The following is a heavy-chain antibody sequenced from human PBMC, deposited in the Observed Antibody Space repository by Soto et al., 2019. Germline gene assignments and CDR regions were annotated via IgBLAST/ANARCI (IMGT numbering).Heavy chain of an antibody. V-gene: IGHV4-39*01. CDR1: GGSISSSSYY. CDR3: ARIRYSSSWYPNWFDP. D-gene: IGHD6-13*01. Sequence: TETLSLTCTVSGGSISSSSYYWGWIRQPPGKGLEWIGSIYYSGSTYYNPSLKSRVTISVDTSKNQFSLKLSSVTAADTAVYYCARIRYSSSWYPNWFDPWGQGTLVTVSS. J-gene: IGHJ5*02. CDR2: IYYSGST.